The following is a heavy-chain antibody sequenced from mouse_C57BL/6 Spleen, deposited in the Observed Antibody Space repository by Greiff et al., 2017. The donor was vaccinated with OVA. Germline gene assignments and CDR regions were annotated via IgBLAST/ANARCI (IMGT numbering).Heavy chain of an antibody. CDR3: ARRDGRYATDY. CDR1: GYTFTSYW. J-gene: IGHJ4*01. V-gene: IGHV1-50*01. CDR2: IDPSDSYT. D-gene: IGHD3-3*01. Sequence: QVQLQQPGAELVKPGASVKLSCKASGYTFTSYWMQWVKQRPGQGLEWIGEIDPSDSYTNYNQKFKGKATLTVDTSSSTAYMQLSSLTSEDSAVYYCARRDGRYATDYWGQGTSVTVSS.